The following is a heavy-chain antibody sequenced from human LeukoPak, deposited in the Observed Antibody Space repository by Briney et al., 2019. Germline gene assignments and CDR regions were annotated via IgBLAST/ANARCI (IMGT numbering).Heavy chain of an antibody. D-gene: IGHD3-22*01. Sequence: SETLSLTCAVYGGSLSGYYWNWIRQSPGKGLECIGEINRGGITNYNPSLKSRVTISVDTSKNQFSLKLSSVTAADTAVYYCGRDSRGPDVWGKGTTVTVSS. CDR3: GRDSRGPDV. V-gene: IGHV4-34*01. J-gene: IGHJ6*04. CDR2: INRGGIT. CDR1: GGSLSGYY.